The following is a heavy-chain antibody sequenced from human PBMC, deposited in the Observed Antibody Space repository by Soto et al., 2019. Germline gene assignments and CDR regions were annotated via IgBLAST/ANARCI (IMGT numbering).Heavy chain of an antibody. Sequence: QVQFVQSGAEEREPGASVKVTCKTSGYTFTSHHIHWVRQAPGQWLEWMGLINAGDGYTQYSRTFQDRVTFSRDTSAGTAYMECSGLTYQDTAVYSCARAIGMVALDYWGQGTLVTVSS. CDR1: GYTFTSHH. CDR3: ARAIGMVALDY. J-gene: IGHJ4*02. V-gene: IGHV1-3*05. D-gene: IGHD3-10*01. CDR2: INAGDGYT.